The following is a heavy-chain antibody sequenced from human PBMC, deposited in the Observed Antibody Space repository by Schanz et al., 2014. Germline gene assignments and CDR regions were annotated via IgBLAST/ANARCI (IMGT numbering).Heavy chain of an antibody. CDR1: GFTFNSYA. CDR3: AKARRKSNCSGGRCFHYSYYGMDV. D-gene: IGHD2-15*01. J-gene: IGHJ6*02. Sequence: EVQLLESGGGLVQPGESLRVSCAASGFTFNSYAMSWVRQAPGRGLEWVSGISGSGGSTYYADSVKGRFTISRDNSKNTLYLQMNSLRAEDTAVYYCAKARRKSNCSGGRCFHYSYYGMDVWGQGTTVTVSS. V-gene: IGHV3-23*01. CDR2: ISGSGGST.